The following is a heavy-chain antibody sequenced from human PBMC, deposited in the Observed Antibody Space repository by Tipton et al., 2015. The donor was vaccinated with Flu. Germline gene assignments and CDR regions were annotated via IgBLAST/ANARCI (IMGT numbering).Heavy chain of an antibody. Sequence: TLSLTCSVSGDSIDSRYLWGWKRQPPGKGLEWTGNMHRSGTTYFNPSLTSRVTISVDTSNSKFSLRLSSVTAADTAIYYCASRDYNNYVSEPKNWFDRWGRETLVTVSS. CDR3: ASRDYNNYVSEPKNWFDR. V-gene: IGHV4-38-2*01. CDR2: MHRSGTT. J-gene: IGHJ5*02. D-gene: IGHD4-11*01. CDR1: GDSIDSRYL.